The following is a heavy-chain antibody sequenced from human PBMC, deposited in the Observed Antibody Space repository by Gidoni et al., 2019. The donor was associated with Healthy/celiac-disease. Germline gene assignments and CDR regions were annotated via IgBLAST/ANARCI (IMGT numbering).Heavy chain of an antibody. V-gene: IGHV3-48*01. D-gene: IGHD1-26*01. J-gene: IGHJ6*02. CDR2: ISSSSSTI. Sequence: EVQLVESGGGLVQPGGSLRLSCAASGLTFSSYSMNGVRQAPGKGLEWVSYISSSSSTIYYADSVKGRFTISRDNAKNSLYLQMNSLRAEDTAVYYCVRGGSYGYGMDVWGQGTTVTVSS. CDR3: VRGGSYGYGMDV. CDR1: GLTFSSYS.